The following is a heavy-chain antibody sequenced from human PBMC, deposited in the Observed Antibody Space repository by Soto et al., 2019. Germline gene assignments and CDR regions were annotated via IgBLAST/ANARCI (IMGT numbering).Heavy chain of an antibody. V-gene: IGHV3-30*02. CDR3: ARTGPGPQTYRLAVMDV. D-gene: IGHD3-10*01. CDR2: LHADGIKY. Sequence: GGTLRLSCSASGFSFTTSDIHWVRQAPGKGLGWVASLHADGIKYTLADSVRGRFTVSGDTSKYTIYLQMSGQTDADTALYFCARTGPGPQTYRLAVMDVLSPGSTVIVSS. CDR1: GFSFTTSD. J-gene: IGHJ6*02.